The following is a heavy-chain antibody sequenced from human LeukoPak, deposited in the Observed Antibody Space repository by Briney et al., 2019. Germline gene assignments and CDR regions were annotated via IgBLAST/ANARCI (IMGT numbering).Heavy chain of an antibody. J-gene: IGHJ4*02. CDR1: GFTFSNYG. Sequence: GGSLRLSCAASGFTFSNYGMHWVRQAPGKGLEWVSSISSNGDYIYYGDSVKGRFTMSRDNAKNSLYLQLSSLRAEDTAVYYCARARDPNSGSWFSDSRGQGTLVTVSS. CDR3: ARARDPNSGSWFSDS. CDR2: ISSNGDYI. D-gene: IGHD6-13*01. V-gene: IGHV3-21*01.